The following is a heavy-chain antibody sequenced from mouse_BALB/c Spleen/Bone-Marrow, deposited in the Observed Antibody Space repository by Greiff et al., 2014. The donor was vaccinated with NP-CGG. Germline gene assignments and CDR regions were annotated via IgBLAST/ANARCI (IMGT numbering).Heavy chain of an antibody. V-gene: IGHV14-4*02. J-gene: IGHJ2*01. D-gene: IGHD2-10*02. Sequence: EVQLVESGAELVRSGASVKLSCTASSFNIKDYYMHWVKQRPEQGLEWIGWIDPENGDTEYAPKFQGKATMTADTSSNTAYLQLSSLTSEDTAVYYCNEGYGNYGYWGQGTTLTVSS. CDR1: SFNIKDYY. CDR2: IDPENGDT. CDR3: NEGYGNYGY.